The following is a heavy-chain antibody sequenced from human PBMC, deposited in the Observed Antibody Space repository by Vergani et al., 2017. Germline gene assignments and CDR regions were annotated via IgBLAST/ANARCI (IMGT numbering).Heavy chain of an antibody. CDR1: GFTVSSNY. Sequence: EVQLLESGGGLVQPGGSLRLSCAASGFTVSSNYMSWVRQAPGKGLEWVSAISGSGGSTYYADSVKGRFTISRDNSKNTLYLQMNSLRAEDTAVYYCAKDRGLRNVDTAMVADYWGQGTLVTVSS. D-gene: IGHD5-18*01. V-gene: IGHV3-23*01. CDR2: ISGSGGST. J-gene: IGHJ4*02. CDR3: AKDRGLRNVDTAMVADY.